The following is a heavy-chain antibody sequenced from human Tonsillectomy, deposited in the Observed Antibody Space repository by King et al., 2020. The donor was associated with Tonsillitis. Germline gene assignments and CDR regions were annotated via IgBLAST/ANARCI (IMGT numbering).Heavy chain of an antibody. J-gene: IGHJ4*02. Sequence: QLQESGPGLVKPSETLSLTCTVSGGSISRYYWSWLRQPPGKGLEWIGYISYTGSTNYNPSLKSRLTFSVDTSSNQFSLKLSSVTAADTAVYYCAREMATPWGGFDYWGQGTLVPVSS. D-gene: IGHD5-24*01. CDR1: GGSISRYY. CDR3: AREMATPWGGFDY. V-gene: IGHV4-59*01. CDR2: ISYTGST.